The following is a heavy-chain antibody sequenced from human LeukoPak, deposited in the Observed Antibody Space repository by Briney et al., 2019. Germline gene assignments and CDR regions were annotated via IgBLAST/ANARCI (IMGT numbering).Heavy chain of an antibody. J-gene: IGHJ4*02. Sequence: GGSLRLSCVASGFSFTSYWMHWVRQAPGKGLVWLSRINSDGTITSYADSLEGRFTISRDNAKNTAYLQMNSLRAEDTAVYYCARPGVGFDYWGQGALVTVSS. CDR3: ARPGVGFDY. V-gene: IGHV3-74*01. CDR1: GFSFTSYW. CDR2: INSDGTIT.